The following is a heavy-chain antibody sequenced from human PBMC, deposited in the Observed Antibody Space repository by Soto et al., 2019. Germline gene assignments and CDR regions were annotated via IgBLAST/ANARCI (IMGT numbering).Heavy chain of an antibody. CDR2: ISSSGVTT. Sequence: GGSLRLSCAASGFTFSDYYISWMRQAPGEGLEWISYISSSGVTTYYADSVKGRFTVSRDNAKNSLYLQMNSLRAEDTAVYYCAKDVDPTRATPGTWGKGTVVHVSS. J-gene: IGHJ5*02. CDR3: AKDVDPTRATPGT. CDR1: GFTFSDYY. V-gene: IGHV3-11*01. D-gene: IGHD6-13*01.